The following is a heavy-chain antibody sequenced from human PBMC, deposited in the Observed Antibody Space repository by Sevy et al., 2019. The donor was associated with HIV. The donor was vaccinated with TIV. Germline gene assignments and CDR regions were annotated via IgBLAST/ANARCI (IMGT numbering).Heavy chain of an antibody. CDR2: ISYDGSNK. J-gene: IGHJ4*02. CDR1: GFTFSSYA. Sequence: GGSLRLSCAASGFTFSSYAMHWVRQAPGKGLEWVAVISYDGSNKYYADSVKGRFTISRDNSKNTLYLQMNSLRAEDTAVYYCARPYYDILTGYSPPYYFDYWGLGTLVTVSS. V-gene: IGHV3-30-3*01. D-gene: IGHD3-9*01. CDR3: ARPYYDILTGYSPPYYFDY.